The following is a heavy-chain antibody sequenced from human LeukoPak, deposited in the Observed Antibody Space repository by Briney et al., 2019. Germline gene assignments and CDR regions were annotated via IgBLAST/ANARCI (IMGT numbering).Heavy chain of an antibody. Sequence: GGSLRLSCAASGFTVSSNYMSWVRQAPGKGLEWVSVIYSGGSTYYADSVKGRFTISRDNSKNTLYLQMNSLRAEDTAVHYCAMYSSSHLAFDYWGQGTLVTVSS. J-gene: IGHJ4*02. V-gene: IGHV3-53*01. D-gene: IGHD6-13*01. CDR1: GFTVSSNY. CDR3: AMYSSSHLAFDY. CDR2: IYSGGST.